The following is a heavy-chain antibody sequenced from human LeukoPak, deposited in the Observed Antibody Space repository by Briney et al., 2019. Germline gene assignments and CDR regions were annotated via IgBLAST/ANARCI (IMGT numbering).Heavy chain of an antibody. CDR1: GFTFSSYS. J-gene: IGHJ3*02. Sequence: GGSLRLSCAASGFTFSSYSMNWVRQAPGKGLEWVSYISSSSSTIYYADSVKGRFTISRDNAKNSLYLQMNSLRAEDTAVYYCARVASGGYYDAFDIWGQGTMVTVSS. CDR2: ISSSSSTI. V-gene: IGHV3-48*01. D-gene: IGHD3-22*01. CDR3: ARVASGGYYDAFDI.